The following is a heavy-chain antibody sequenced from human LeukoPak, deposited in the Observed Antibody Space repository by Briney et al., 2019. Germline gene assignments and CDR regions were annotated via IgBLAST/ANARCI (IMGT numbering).Heavy chain of an antibody. Sequence: GGSLRLSCAASGFTFSSYGMHWVRQAPGKGLEWVAVIWYDGSNKYYADSVKGRFTISRDNSKNTLYLQMNSLRAEDTAVYYCAKDPYSSGWRGAFDIWGQGTMVTVSS. V-gene: IGHV3-33*06. D-gene: IGHD6-19*01. J-gene: IGHJ3*02. CDR2: IWYDGSNK. CDR3: AKDPYSSGWRGAFDI. CDR1: GFTFSSYG.